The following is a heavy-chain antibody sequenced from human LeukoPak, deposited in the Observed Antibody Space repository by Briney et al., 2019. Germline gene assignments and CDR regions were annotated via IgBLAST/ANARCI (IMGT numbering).Heavy chain of an antibody. CDR2: IYYSGST. CDR1: GGSISSSSYY. D-gene: IGHD6-13*01. CDR3: ATLAAAGDLVDY. V-gene: IGHV4-39*01. J-gene: IGHJ4*02. Sequence: SETLSLTCTVSGGSISSSSYYWGWIRQPPGKGLEWIGSIYYSGSTCYNPSLKSRVTISVDTSKNQFPLKLSSVTAADTAVYYCATLAAAGDLVDYWGQGTLVTVPS.